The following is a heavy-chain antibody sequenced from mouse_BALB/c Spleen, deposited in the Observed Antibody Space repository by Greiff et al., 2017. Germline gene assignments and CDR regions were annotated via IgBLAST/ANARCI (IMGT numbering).Heavy chain of an antibody. J-gene: IGHJ1*01. Sequence: EVQRVESGGDLVKPGGSLKLSCAASGFTFSSYGMSWVRQTPDKRLEWVATISSGGSYTYYPDSVKGRFTISRDNAKNTQYLQVSSLKSEDTAMYYCARQDGYRYVDVWGAGTTVTVSS. V-gene: IGHV5-6*01. CDR1: GFTFSSYG. CDR3: ARQDGYRYVDV. CDR2: ISSGGSYT. D-gene: IGHD2-3*01.